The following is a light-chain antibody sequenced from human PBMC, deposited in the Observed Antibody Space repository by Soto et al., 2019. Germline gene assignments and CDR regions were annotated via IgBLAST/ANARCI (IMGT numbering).Light chain of an antibody. CDR1: QSISSY. Sequence: DIQMTQSPSSLSASVGDRVTITCRASQSISSYLNWYQQKPGKAPKLLIYAASSLQSGVPSTFSRRGSKTHILTTMSSLHHEDVTNYYCQRSYSTPLTFGGGTKVEIK. V-gene: IGKV1-39*01. J-gene: IGKJ4*01. CDR3: QRSYSTPLT. CDR2: AAS.